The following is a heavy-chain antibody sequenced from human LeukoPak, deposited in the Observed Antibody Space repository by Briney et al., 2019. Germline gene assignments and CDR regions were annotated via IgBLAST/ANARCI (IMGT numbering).Heavy chain of an antibody. D-gene: IGHD4-11*01. Sequence: PSETLSLTCTVSGDSISRSAYFWRWVRQPPGKGLEWIGNIYYSGGTYYTPSLKSRVTISVDTSKNQLSLKLSSVTASDTAVYYCVRQGTSYSNYAYWGQGILVTVSS. V-gene: IGHV4-39*01. CDR3: VRQGTSYSNYAY. CDR2: IYYSGGT. CDR1: GDSISRSAYF. J-gene: IGHJ4*02.